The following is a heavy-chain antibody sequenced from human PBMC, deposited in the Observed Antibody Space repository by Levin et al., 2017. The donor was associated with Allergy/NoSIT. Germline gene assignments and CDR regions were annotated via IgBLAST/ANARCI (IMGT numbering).Heavy chain of an antibody. D-gene: IGHD5-24*01. V-gene: IGHV1-2*02. CDR2: INPNSGGT. Sequence: ASVKVSCKASGYTFTGYYMHWVRQAPGQGLEWMGWINPNSGGTNYAQKFQGRVTMTRDTSISTAYMELSRLRSDDTAVYYCARGIQQLGAPEMCRFDPWGQGTLVTVSS. CDR1: GYTFTGYY. J-gene: IGHJ5*02. CDR3: ARGIQQLGAPEMCRFDP.